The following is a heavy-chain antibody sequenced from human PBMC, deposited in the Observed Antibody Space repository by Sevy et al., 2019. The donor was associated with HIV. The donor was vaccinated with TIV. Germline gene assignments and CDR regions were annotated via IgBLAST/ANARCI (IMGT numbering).Heavy chain of an antibody. Sequence: GGSLRLSCAATGFTFSNYAMHWVRQAPGKGMEWVAIIWSDGAYQYHGDSVKGRFTISRDNSKNRLYLQMNNVRVEDTAVYYCARGGYYYENAAYYALDSWGQGTLVTVSS. CDR2: IWSDGAYQ. V-gene: IGHV3-33*01. CDR1: GFTFSNYA. D-gene: IGHD3-22*01. CDR3: ARGGYYYENAAYYALDS. J-gene: IGHJ4*02.